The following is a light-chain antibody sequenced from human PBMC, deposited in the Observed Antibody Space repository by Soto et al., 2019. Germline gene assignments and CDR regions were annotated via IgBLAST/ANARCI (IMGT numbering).Light chain of an antibody. V-gene: IGKV3-20*01. Sequence: EVVLTQSPGSLSLSPGERATLSCRASQSVMSNYLSWYQQKPGQPPRLLIYGASSRATGIPDRFSGSGSGTDFTLTISRLEPEDFAVYYCQHYNNWLGTFGGGTKVEIK. J-gene: IGKJ4*01. CDR3: QHYNNWLGT. CDR2: GAS. CDR1: QSVMSNY.